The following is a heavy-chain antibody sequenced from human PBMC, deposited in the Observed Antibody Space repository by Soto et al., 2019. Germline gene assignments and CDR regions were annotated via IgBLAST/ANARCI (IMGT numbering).Heavy chain of an antibody. V-gene: IGHV1-69*02. CDR2: IIPILGIA. Sequence: QVQLVQSGAEVKKPGSSVKVSCKASGGTFSSYTISWVRQAPGQGLEWMGRIIPILGIANYAQKFQGRVTITADKSTSTAYMELSSLRSEDTAVYYCARSGDYGDLNFDYWGQGTLVTFSS. D-gene: IGHD4-17*01. J-gene: IGHJ4*02. CDR3: ARSGDYGDLNFDY. CDR1: GGTFSSYT.